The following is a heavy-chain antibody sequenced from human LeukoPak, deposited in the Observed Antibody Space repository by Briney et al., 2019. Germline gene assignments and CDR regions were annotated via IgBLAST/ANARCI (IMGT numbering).Heavy chain of an antibody. V-gene: IGHV1-2*02. CDR2: INPNSGGT. CDR1: GYTFTGYY. D-gene: IGHD3-10*01. Sequence: ASVKDSCKASGYTFTGYYMHWVRQAPGQGLEWMGWINPNSGGTNYAQKFQGRVTMTRDTSISTAYMELSRLRSDDTAVYYCARGYGSGSYYCIRGSLGYWGQGTLVTVSS. J-gene: IGHJ4*02. CDR3: ARGYGSGSYYCIRGSLGY.